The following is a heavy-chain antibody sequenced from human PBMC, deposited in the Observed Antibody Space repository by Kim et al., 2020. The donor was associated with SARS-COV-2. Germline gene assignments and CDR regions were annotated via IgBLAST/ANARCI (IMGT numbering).Heavy chain of an antibody. V-gene: IGHV5-51*01. CDR2: IYPGDSDT. CDR1: GYSFTKYW. J-gene: IGHJ1*01. CDR3: ASLHYDTLTGFCSEYFDQ. Sequence: GESLKISCKESGYSFTKYWIGWVRQMPGQGLEWRGGIYPGDSDTRYSPSFQGQVTISADNSISTAYLQWSSLRASDTAIYYCASLHYDTLTGFCSEYFDQWGQGTLIIVSS. D-gene: IGHD3-9*01.